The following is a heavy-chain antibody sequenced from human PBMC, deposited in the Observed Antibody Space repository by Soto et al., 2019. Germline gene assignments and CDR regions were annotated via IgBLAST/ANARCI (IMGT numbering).Heavy chain of an antibody. CDR2: INAGNGNT. D-gene: IGHD3-9*01. Sequence: QVQLVQSGAEVKKPGASVKVSCKASGYTFTSYAMHWVRQAPGQRLEWMGWINAGNGNTKYSQKFQGRVTITRDTSASTAYMELSSLRSEDTAVYYCARETLTVLPFDYWGQGTLVTVSS. CDR3: ARETLTVLPFDY. CDR1: GYTFTSYA. V-gene: IGHV1-3*01. J-gene: IGHJ4*02.